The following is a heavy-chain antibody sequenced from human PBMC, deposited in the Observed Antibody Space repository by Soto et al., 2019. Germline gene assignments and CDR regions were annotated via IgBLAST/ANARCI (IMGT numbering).Heavy chain of an antibody. J-gene: IGHJ5*02. V-gene: IGHV4-59*01. CDR2: IYYSGST. Sequence: PSETLSLTCTVSGGSISSYYWSWIRQPPGKGLEWIGYIYYSGSTNYNPSLKSRVTISVDTSKNQFSLKLSSVTAADTAVYYCARGQDIVVVVAAANWFDPWGQGTLVTASS. D-gene: IGHD2-15*01. CDR3: ARGQDIVVVVAAANWFDP. CDR1: GGSISSYY.